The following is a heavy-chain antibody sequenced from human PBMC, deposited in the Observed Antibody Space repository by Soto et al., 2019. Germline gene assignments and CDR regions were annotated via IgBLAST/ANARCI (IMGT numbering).Heavy chain of an antibody. V-gene: IGHV3-23*01. CDR3: AKAPYTNSWYYLDY. D-gene: IGHD6-13*01. CDR2: VSAGGTTT. Sequence: PGGSLRLSCAVSGFSFTSYAMGWVRPAPGKGLEWVSSVSAGGTTTHYADSVKGRFSISRDNSKNTLWLQMNNLRAEDTAVYYCAKAPYTNSWYYLDYWGQGTLVTVSS. CDR1: GFSFTSYA. J-gene: IGHJ4*02.